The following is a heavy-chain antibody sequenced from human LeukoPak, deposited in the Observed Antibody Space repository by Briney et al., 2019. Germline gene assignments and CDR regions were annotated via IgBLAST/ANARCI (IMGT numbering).Heavy chain of an antibody. D-gene: IGHD3-10*01. CDR3: ARQIDGSGLAFDP. V-gene: IGHV4-34*01. CDR1: GGSFSGYY. CDR2: ISHSGST. J-gene: IGHJ5*02. Sequence: SETLSLTCAVYGGSFSGYYWTWIRQPPGKGLEWIGEISHSGSTNYIPSLKSRVTISVDTSKNQFSLKLSSVTAADTAVYYCARQIDGSGLAFDPWGQGTLVTVSS.